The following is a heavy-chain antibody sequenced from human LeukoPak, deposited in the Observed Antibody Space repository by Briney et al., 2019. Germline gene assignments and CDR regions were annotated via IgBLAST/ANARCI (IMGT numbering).Heavy chain of an antibody. J-gene: IGHJ4*02. CDR1: GFTFSSYA. CDR3: AKDVRFLEWLPIDY. Sequence: GGSLRLSCAASGFTFSSYAMSWVRQAPGKGLEWVSAISGSGGSTYYADSVKGRFTISRDNSKNTLYLQMNSLRAEDTAVYYCAKDVRFLEWLPIDYWGQGTLVTVSS. V-gene: IGHV3-23*01. CDR2: ISGSGGST. D-gene: IGHD3-3*01.